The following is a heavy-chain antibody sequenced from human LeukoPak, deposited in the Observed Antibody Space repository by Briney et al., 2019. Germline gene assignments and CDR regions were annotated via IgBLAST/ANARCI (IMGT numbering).Heavy chain of an antibody. V-gene: IGHV3-30*18. J-gene: IGHJ4*02. CDR2: ISYDGSNK. CDR3: AKDPRYSSGQGYY. D-gene: IGHD6-19*01. CDR1: GFTFSSYG. Sequence: GRSLRLSCAASGFTFSSYGMHWVRQAPGKGLEWVAVISYDGSNKYYADSVKGRFTISGDNSKNTLYLQMNSLRAEDTAVYYCAKDPRYSSGQGYYWGQGTLVTVSS.